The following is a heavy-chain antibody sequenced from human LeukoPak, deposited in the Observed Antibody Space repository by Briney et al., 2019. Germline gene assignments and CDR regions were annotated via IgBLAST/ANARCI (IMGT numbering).Heavy chain of an antibody. Sequence: GGSLRLSCAASGFTFDDYAMHWVRQAPGKGLEWVSGISWNSGSIGYADSVKGRFTISRDNAKNSLYLQMNSLRAEDTALYYCAKDIRSITMIVVVTTFDYWGQGTLVTVSS. CDR2: ISWNSGSI. D-gene: IGHD3-22*01. J-gene: IGHJ4*02. V-gene: IGHV3-9*01. CDR3: AKDIRSITMIVVVTTFDY. CDR1: GFTFDDYA.